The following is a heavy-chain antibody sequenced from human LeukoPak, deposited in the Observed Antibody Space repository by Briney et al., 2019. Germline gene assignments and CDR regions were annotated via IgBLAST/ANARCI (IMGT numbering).Heavy chain of an antibody. J-gene: IGHJ5*02. D-gene: IGHD2-21*01. V-gene: IGHV4-38-2*02. CDR1: GYSISSGYY. Sequence: SETLSLTCTVSGYSISSGYYWGWIRQPPGKGLEWIGSIYHSGSTYYNPSLKSRVTISVDTSKNQFSLKLSSVTAADTAVYYCARDANCGGDCPSVSFDPWGQGTLVTVSS. CDR3: ARDANCGGDCPSVSFDP. CDR2: IYHSGST.